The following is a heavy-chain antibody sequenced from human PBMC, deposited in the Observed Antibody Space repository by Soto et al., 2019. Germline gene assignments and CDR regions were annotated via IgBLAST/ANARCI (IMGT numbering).Heavy chain of an antibody. CDR3: ARGGFYDSSGARNYYYYGMNV. CDR2: ISAYDGYT. CDR1: GYTFTSYG. Sequence: ASVKVSCKASGYTFTSYGINWVRQAPGQGLEWLGWISAYDGYTDYAQILQGRVSMTTDTSTKTAYMELRSLRSDDTAMYYCARGGFYDSSGARNYYYYGMNVWGQGTTVTVSS. J-gene: IGHJ6*02. V-gene: IGHV1-18*01. D-gene: IGHD3-22*01.